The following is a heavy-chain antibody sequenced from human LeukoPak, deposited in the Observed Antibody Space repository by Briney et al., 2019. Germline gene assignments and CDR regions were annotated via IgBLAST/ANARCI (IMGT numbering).Heavy chain of an antibody. CDR1: GYTFTSYY. D-gene: IGHD4-23*01. Sequence: ASVKVSCKASGYTFTSYYMHWVRQAPGQGLEWMGIINPSGGSTSYAQKFQGRVTMTRDMSTSTVYMELSSLRSEDTAVYYCARELTTVVTPVNWFDPWGQGTLVTVSS. V-gene: IGHV1-46*01. CDR2: INPSGGST. CDR3: ARELTTVVTPVNWFDP. J-gene: IGHJ5*02.